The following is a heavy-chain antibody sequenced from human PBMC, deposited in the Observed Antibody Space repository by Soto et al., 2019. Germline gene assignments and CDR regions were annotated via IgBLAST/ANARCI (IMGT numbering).Heavy chain of an antibody. CDR1: GFTFSSYA. D-gene: IGHD1-7*01. J-gene: IGHJ3*02. Sequence: GGSLRLSCSASGFTFSSYAMHWVRQAPGKGLEYVSAISSNGGSTYYADSVKGRFTISRDNSKNTLYLQMSSLRAEDTAVYYCVKDPNWNYEFDDAFDIWGQGTMVTVSS. CDR3: VKDPNWNYEFDDAFDI. CDR2: ISSNGGST. V-gene: IGHV3-64D*08.